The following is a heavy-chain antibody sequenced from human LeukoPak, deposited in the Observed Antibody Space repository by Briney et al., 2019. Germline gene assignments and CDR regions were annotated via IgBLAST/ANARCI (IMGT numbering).Heavy chain of an antibody. CDR2: IYTSGST. Sequence: PSETLSLTCTVSGGSISSYYWSWIRQPAGKGLEWIGRIYTSGSTNYNPSLKSRVTMSVDTSKNQFSLKLSSVTAADTAVYYCARDRGPCSSTSCYNWFDPWGQGTLVTVSS. CDR1: GGSISSYY. J-gene: IGHJ5*02. D-gene: IGHD2-2*01. CDR3: ARDRGPCSSTSCYNWFDP. V-gene: IGHV4-4*07.